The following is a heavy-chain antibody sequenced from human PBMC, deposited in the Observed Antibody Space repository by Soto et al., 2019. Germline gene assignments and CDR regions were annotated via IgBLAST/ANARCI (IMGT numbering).Heavy chain of an antibody. V-gene: IGHV1-46*03. J-gene: IGHJ4*02. CDR2: ITPGGGST. CDR3: ARATYYYGSGSCRFDY. D-gene: IGHD3-10*01. CDR1: GFTFTTFY. Sequence: QVHLVQSGAEVKKPGASVKISCKASGFTFTTFYMHWVRQAPGQGLEWMGLITPGGGSTSYAQKWQGRGTMTRDTSTTTVYMNLSSLRSEDTAVYYCARATYYYGSGSCRFDYWGQGTLVTVSS.